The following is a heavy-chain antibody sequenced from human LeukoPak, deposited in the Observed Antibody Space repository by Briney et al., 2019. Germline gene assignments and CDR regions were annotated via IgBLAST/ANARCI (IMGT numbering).Heavy chain of an antibody. J-gene: IGHJ6*03. D-gene: IGHD3-3*01. Sequence: GRSLRLSCAASGFTFSSYGMHWVRQAPGKGLEWVAVIWYDGSNKYYADSVKGRFTISRDNSKNTLYLQMNSLRAEDTAVYYCARDRVAGAYYYYYYMDVWGKGTTVTVSS. CDR2: IWYDGSNK. CDR3: ARDRVAGAYYYYYYMDV. CDR1: GFTFSSYG. V-gene: IGHV3-33*01.